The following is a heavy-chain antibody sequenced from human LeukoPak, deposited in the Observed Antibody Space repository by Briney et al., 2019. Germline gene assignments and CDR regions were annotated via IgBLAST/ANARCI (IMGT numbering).Heavy chain of an antibody. CDR2: INPDSGDT. J-gene: IGHJ4*02. V-gene: IGHV1-2*02. CDR1: GYTFTGHF. D-gene: IGHD6-13*01. CDR3: ARAYHLLRQQLLLGY. Sequence: GASVKVSCKASGYTFTGHFMHWVRQAPGQGLEWMGWINPDSGDTNYAQNFQGRVTMTRDTSISTAYMELSRLTSDDTAVYYCARAYHLLRQQLLLGYWGQGTLVTVSS.